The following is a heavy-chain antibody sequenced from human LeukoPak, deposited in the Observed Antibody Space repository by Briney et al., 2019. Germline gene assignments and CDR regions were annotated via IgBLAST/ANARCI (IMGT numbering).Heavy chain of an antibody. CDR1: GYTFTSYG. Sequence: ASVKVSCKASGYTFTSYGISWVRQAPGQGLEWMGWISAYNGNTNYAQKLQGRVTMTTDTSTSTAYMELRSVRSDDTAVYYCARVTYSSSWYWVSGFDPWGQGTLVTVSS. D-gene: IGHD6-13*01. V-gene: IGHV1-18*01. CDR2: ISAYNGNT. J-gene: IGHJ5*02. CDR3: ARVTYSSSWYWVSGFDP.